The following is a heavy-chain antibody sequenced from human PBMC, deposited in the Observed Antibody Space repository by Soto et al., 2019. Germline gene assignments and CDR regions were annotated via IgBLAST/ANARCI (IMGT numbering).Heavy chain of an antibody. V-gene: IGHV1-18*01. J-gene: IGHJ5*02. D-gene: IGHD2-15*01. CDR2: ISAYNGNT. CDR1: GYPFTSYG. Sequence: ASVKVYFNASGYPFTSYGISCDRQAPGQGLEWMGWISAYNGNTNYAQKLQGRVTMTTDTSTSTAYMELRSLRSDDTAVYYCGYCSGGSSYSDWFDPWGQGTLVTVSS. CDR3: GYCSGGSSYSDWFDP.